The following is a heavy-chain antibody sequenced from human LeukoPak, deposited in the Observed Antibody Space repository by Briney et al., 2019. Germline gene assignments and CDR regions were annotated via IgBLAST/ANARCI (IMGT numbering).Heavy chain of an antibody. CDR1: GYTFTGYY. D-gene: IGHD1-1*01. J-gene: IGHJ4*02. Sequence: ALVKVSCKASGYTFTGYYMHWVRQAPGQGLEWMGWINPNSGGTNYAQKFQGRVTMTRDTSISTAYMELSRLRSDVTAVYYCAREGVDWNHSVYYFDYWGQGTLVTVSS. V-gene: IGHV1-2*02. CDR3: AREGVDWNHSVYYFDY. CDR2: INPNSGGT.